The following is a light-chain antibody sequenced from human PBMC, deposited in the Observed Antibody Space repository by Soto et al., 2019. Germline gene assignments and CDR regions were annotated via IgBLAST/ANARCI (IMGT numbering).Light chain of an antibody. CDR2: AAS. CDR1: QGIRHD. Sequence: DIPMTQSPSSLSASVGDRVTITCRASQGIRHDLGWFQHKPGKAPKRLIYAASFLQSGVPSRFSGSGSGTEFTLTISSLQPEDFATYYCLEHNTYPLTFGGGTKVEIK. J-gene: IGKJ4*01. CDR3: LEHNTYPLT. V-gene: IGKV1-17*01.